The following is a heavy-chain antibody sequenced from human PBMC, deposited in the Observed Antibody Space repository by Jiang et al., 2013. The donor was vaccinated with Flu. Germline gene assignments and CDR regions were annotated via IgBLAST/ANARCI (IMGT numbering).Heavy chain of an antibody. V-gene: IGHV3-30-3*01. J-gene: IGHJ4*02. D-gene: IGHD6-13*01. CDR3: ARRGPNSSSWYYPFDY. Sequence: RSLRLSCAASGFISITMLCTGSAGLQAKGLEWVAVISHDGSNKYYADSVKGRFTISRDNSKNTVYLEMNSLRLEDTAVYYCARRGPNSSSWYYPFDYWGQGTLVTVSS. CDR1: GFISITM. CDR2: ISHDGSNK.